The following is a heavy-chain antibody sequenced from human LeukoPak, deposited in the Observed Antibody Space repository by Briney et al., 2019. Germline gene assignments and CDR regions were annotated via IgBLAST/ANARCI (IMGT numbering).Heavy chain of an antibody. CDR3: ARDPKPYTGSAEYFRH. CDR1: GFTFSSYA. V-gene: IGHV3-30*10. J-gene: IGHJ1*01. Sequence: GGSLRLSCVASGFTFSSYAMHWVRQAPGKGLEWVAVISYDGSNKYSTDSVKGRFTISRDNSKNTLYLQMNSLKAEDTAVYYCARDPKPYTGSAEYFRHWGQGTLVTVSS. D-gene: IGHD1-26*01. CDR2: ISYDGSNK.